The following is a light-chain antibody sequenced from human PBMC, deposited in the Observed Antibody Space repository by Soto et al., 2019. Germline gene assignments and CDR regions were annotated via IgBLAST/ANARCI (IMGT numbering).Light chain of an antibody. CDR1: QSIGSY. CDR3: QQNYKTPLT. Sequence: DIQMTQSPSSLSASGGDRVTITCRASQSIGSYVNWYQQKPGEAPRLLIYGASNLQSGVPSRFSGSGSGAEFTLAISSLQPEDFATYYCQQNYKTPLTFGGGTRVEI. J-gene: IGKJ4*01. V-gene: IGKV1-39*01. CDR2: GAS.